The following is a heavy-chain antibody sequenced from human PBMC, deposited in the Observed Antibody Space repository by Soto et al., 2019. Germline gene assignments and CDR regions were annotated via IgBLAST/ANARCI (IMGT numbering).Heavy chain of an antibody. CDR2: IYTSGTT. V-gene: IGHV4-4*07. J-gene: IGHJ6*02. D-gene: IGHD1-26*01. CDR3: AREGASGFGMAV. Sequence: SETLSLTCNVSGGSIRSYYWSWIRQPAGKALEWIGRIYTSGTTNYNPSLKSRATMLIDTSKNQFSLILSSVTAADTAVYYCAREGASGFGMAVWGQGTRVTVSS. CDR1: GGSIRSYY.